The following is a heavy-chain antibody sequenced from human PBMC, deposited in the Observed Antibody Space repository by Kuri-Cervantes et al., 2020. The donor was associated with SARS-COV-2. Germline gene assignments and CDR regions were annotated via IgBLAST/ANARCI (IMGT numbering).Heavy chain of an antibody. V-gene: IGHV1-69*04. CDR3: ARDRGIAARRGVGFDY. CDR1: GYTFTSYG. J-gene: IGHJ4*02. D-gene: IGHD6-6*01. Sequence: SVKVSCKASGYTFTSYGISWVRQAPGQGLEWMGRIIPILGIANYAQKFQGRVTITADKSTSTAYMELSSLRSEDTAVYYCARDRGIAARRGVGFDYWGQGTLVTVSS. CDR2: IIPILGIA.